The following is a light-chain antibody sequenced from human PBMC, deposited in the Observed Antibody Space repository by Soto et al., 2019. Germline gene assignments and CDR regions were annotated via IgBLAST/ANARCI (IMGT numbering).Light chain of an antibody. V-gene: IGKV3-15*01. CDR2: GAS. Sequence: EVVMTQTTATLSVSPGERATLSCRASRGISTNLAWYQQKPGQAPRLLIYGASTRATGIPARFSGSGSGTEFSLTISSLRSEDFAVYYCQHYNNWPPWTFGQGTKVEIK. J-gene: IGKJ1*01. CDR3: QHYNNWPPWT. CDR1: RGISTN.